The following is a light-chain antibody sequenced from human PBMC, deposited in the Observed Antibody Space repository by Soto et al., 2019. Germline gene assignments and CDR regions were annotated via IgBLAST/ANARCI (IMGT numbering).Light chain of an antibody. V-gene: IGKV3-20*01. CDR3: QQYAYSPRT. CDR1: QSVTNYY. Sequence: ENVLTQSPGTLSLSPGERATLSCRASQSVTNYYLAWYQQKPAQSPRLLIFGASRRASGIPDRFNGSGSGTDFTLTISRLEPEDFAMYYCQQYAYSPRTFGQGTKVEIK. CDR2: GAS. J-gene: IGKJ1*01.